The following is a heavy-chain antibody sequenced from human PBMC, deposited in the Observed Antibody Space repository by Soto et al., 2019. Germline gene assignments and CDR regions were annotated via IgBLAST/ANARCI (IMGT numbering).Heavy chain of an antibody. CDR2: INAGNGNT. D-gene: IGHD4-17*01. CDR3: AREGYGDYAGWFDP. V-gene: IGHV1-3*05. CDR1: GYTFTSYA. J-gene: IGHJ5*02. Sequence: QVQLVQSGAEEKKPGASVKVSCKASGYTFTSYAMHWVRQAPGQRLGWMGWINAGNGNTKYSQKFQGRVTITRDTSASTAYMELSSLRSEDTAVYYCAREGYGDYAGWFDPWGQGTLVTVSS.